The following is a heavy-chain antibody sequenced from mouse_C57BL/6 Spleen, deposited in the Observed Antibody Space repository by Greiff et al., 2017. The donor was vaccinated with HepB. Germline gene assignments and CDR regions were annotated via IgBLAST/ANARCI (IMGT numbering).Heavy chain of an antibody. CDR2: IDPSDSYT. CDR1: GYTFTSYW. D-gene: IGHD4-1*01. V-gene: IGHV1-69*01. CDR3: ARGLTAWFAY. Sequence: QVQLKQSGAELVMPGASVKLSCKASGYTFTSYWMHWVKQRPGQGLEWIGEIDPSDSYTNYNQKFKGKSTLTVDKSSSTAYMQLSSLTSEDSAVYYCARGLTAWFAYWGQGTLVTVSA. J-gene: IGHJ3*01.